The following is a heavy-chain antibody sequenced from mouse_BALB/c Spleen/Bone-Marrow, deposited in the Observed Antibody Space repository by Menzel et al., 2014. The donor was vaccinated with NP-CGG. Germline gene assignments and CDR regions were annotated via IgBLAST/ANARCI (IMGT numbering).Heavy chain of an antibody. CDR3: ARRLRSAMDY. CDR1: GYTFTDYN. CDR2: INPNNGGT. Sequence: EVQRVESGPELVKPGASVKIPCKASGYTFTDYNMDWVKQSHGKSLEWIGDINPNNGGTIYNQKFKGKATLTVDKSSSTAYMELRSLTSEDTAVYYCARRLRSAMDYWGQGTSVTVSS. D-gene: IGHD1-1*01. V-gene: IGHV1-18*01. J-gene: IGHJ4*01.